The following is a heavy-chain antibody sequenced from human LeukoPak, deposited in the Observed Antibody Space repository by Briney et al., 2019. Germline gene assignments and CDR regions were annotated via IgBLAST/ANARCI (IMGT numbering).Heavy chain of an antibody. CDR2: IYSGGTT. CDR1: GFSVSNNY. V-gene: IGHV3-53*01. D-gene: IGHD3-22*01. J-gene: IGHJ3*02. Sequence: PGGSLRLSCEASGFSVSNNYMTWVRQAPGKGLEWVSVIYSGGTTYYGDSVEGRFTISRDNSRNTLNLQMNSLRAEDTAVYYCAREGGTYDSSGYYQAYDAFDIWGQGTMVTVSS. CDR3: AREGGTYDSSGYYQAYDAFDI.